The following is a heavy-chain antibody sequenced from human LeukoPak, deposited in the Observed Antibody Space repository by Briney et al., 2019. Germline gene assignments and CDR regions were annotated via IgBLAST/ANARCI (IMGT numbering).Heavy chain of an antibody. J-gene: IGHJ3*02. Sequence: ASVKVSCKASGYTFTSYGISWVRQAPGQGLEWMGVINPSGGSTSYAQKFQGRVTMTRDTSTSTVYMELSSLRSEDTAVYYCASNIAARRGFDAFDIWGQGTMVTVSS. D-gene: IGHD6-6*01. CDR1: GYTFTSYG. V-gene: IGHV1-46*01. CDR2: INPSGGST. CDR3: ASNIAARRGFDAFDI.